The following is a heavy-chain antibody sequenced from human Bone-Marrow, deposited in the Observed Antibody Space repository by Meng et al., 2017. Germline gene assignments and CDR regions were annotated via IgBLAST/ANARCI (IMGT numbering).Heavy chain of an antibody. V-gene: IGHV3-15*01. D-gene: IGHD1-26*01. J-gene: IGHJ4*02. Sequence: GESLKISCAASGFYFNNAWMSWVRQAPGKVLERVGRIKSNTDGGTAEYAAPVTGRFTISRDDSKSTLYLQMSGLRIDDTGVYYCTWDDKAVSDYRGQGTLVTVSS. CDR1: GFYFNNAW. CDR3: TWDDKAVSDY. CDR2: IKSNTDGGTA.